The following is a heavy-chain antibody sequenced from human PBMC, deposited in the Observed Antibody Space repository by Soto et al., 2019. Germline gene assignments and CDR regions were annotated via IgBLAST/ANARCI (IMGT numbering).Heavy chain of an antibody. CDR1: GYTFTSYY. CDR2: IEPGDGSK. J-gene: IGHJ6*02. V-gene: IGHV1-46*01. D-gene: IGHD2-2*01. CDR3: ARHDCISTSCYYYYYYSMDV. Sequence: ASVKVSCKASGYTFTSYYMHWVRQAPGQGLEWMGVIEPGDGSKSFTQKFQDRVTVTRDTSTSTAYMELSSLRSEDTAVYYCARHDCISTSCYYYYYYSMDVWGQGTTVTVSS.